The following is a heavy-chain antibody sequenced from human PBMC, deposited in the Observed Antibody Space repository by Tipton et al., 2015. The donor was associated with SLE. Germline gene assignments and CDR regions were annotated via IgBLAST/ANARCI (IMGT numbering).Heavy chain of an antibody. V-gene: IGHV4-34*01. D-gene: IGHD3-9*01. CDR2: GNHGGST. Sequence: TLSLTCAVYGGSPSGFYWGWIRQPPGKGLEWIGEGNHGGSTNYNPSLKSRVTISVDTSKKQFSLKLTSVTAADTAVYYCASAIFYVYYMDVWGKGTTVTVSS. J-gene: IGHJ6*03. CDR1: GGSPSGFY. CDR3: ASAIFYVYYMDV.